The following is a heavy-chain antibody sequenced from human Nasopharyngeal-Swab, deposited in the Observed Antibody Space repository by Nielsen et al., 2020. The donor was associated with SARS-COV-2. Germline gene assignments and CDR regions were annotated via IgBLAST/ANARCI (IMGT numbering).Heavy chain of an antibody. Sequence: WVRQAPGQGLEWMGIINPSGGSTSYAQKFQGRVTMTRDTSTSTVYMELSILRSEDTAVYYCARIDSSGPGGDYFDYWGQGTLVTVSS. D-gene: IGHD3-22*01. J-gene: IGHJ4*02. CDR2: INPSGGST. V-gene: IGHV1-46*01. CDR3: ARIDSSGPGGDYFDY.